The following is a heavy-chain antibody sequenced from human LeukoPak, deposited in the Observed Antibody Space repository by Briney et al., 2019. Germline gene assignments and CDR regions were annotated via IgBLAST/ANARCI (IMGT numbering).Heavy chain of an antibody. J-gene: IGHJ5*02. V-gene: IGHV5-51*01. Sequence: PGESLKISCKGSGYSFTSYWIGWVRQMPGKVLEWMGIIYPGDSDTRYSPSFQGQVTISADKSISTAYLQWSSLKASDTAMYYCARAGYCSSTSCYARWFDPWGQGTLVTVSS. CDR2: IYPGDSDT. CDR3: ARAGYCSSTSCYARWFDP. D-gene: IGHD2-2*01. CDR1: GYSFTSYW.